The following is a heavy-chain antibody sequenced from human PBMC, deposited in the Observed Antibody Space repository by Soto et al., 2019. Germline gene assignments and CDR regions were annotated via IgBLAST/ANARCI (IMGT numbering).Heavy chain of an antibody. CDR3: ARAWGDTAMVGT. D-gene: IGHD5-18*01. CDR1: GFTFSNYG. V-gene: IGHV3-33*01. J-gene: IGHJ5*02. Sequence: QVQLVESGGGVVQPGRSLRLSCAASGFTFSNYGMHWVRQAPGKGLEWVAVIWYDGSNKYYADSVKGRFTISRDNSTNTLYLQMNSLRAEDTAGDYCARAWGDTAMVGTWGQGTLVTVSS. CDR2: IWYDGSNK.